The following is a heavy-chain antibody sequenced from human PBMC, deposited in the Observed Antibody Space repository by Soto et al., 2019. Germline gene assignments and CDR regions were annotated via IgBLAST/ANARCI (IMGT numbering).Heavy chain of an antibody. CDR1: GYTFTSYD. V-gene: IGHV1-8*01. D-gene: IGHD5-12*01. CDR3: ARGGYSGYDYPDYYYYYYMDV. CDR2: MNPNSGNT. Sequence: QVQLVQSGAEVKKPGASVKVSCKASGYTFTSYDINWVRQATGQGLEWMGWMNPNSGNTGYAQKFQGRVNMTRNTSISTAYMELSSLRSEDTAVYYCARGGYSGYDYPDYYYYYYMDVWGKGTTVTVSS. J-gene: IGHJ6*03.